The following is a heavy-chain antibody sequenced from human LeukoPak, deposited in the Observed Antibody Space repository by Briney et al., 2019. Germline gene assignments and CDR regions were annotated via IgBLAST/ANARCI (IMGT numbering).Heavy chain of an antibody. CDR2: FGTRSTSI. Sequence: GGSLRLSCAASGFTFSHAWMTWVRQAPGKGLEWVSSFGTRSTSIYYAHSVTGRFIISRDNAKNSLYLQMNSLRAEDTAVYYCARENDQGFDYWGQGTLVTVSS. CDR1: GFTFSHAW. D-gene: IGHD3-16*01. CDR3: ARENDQGFDY. V-gene: IGHV3-21*01. J-gene: IGHJ4*02.